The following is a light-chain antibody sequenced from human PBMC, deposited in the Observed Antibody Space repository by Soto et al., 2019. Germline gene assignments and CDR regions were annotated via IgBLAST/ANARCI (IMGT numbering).Light chain of an antibody. V-gene: IGLV2-23*02. Sequence: HSALTQPASVSGSTGQSITISCTGTSSDIGSYKLVSWYQQHPGKVPKLMIYEVTKRPSGVSDRFSGSKSGNTASLTISGLQAEDEADYYCFSYAGNSIYVFGTGTKVTVL. J-gene: IGLJ1*01. CDR3: FSYAGNSIYV. CDR1: SSDIGSYKL. CDR2: EVT.